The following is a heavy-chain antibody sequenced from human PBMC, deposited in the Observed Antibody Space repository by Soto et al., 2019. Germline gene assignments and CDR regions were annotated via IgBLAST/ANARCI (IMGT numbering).Heavy chain of an antibody. D-gene: IGHD2-8*02. CDR3: ASSTGGDFDY. CDR2: ISSSSSTI. J-gene: IGHJ4*02. Sequence: GGSLRLSCAASGFTFSSYSMNWVRQAPGKGLEWVSYISSSSSTIYYADSVKGRFTISRDNAKNSLYLQMNSLRAEDTAVYYCASSTGGDFDYWGQGTLVTVSS. CDR1: GFTFSSYS. V-gene: IGHV3-48*01.